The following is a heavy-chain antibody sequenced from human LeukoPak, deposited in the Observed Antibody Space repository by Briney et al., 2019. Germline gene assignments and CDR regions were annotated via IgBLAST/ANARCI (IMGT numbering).Heavy chain of an antibody. Sequence: SETLSLTCAVYGGSFSGYYWSWIRQPPGKGLEWIGEVSHRGSTTNYNPSLKSRVTMSVDTSKNQYSLKLSSVTAADTAVYYCVRDVGSTFEFLGWFDPWGQGTLVTVSS. V-gene: IGHV4-34*01. CDR2: VSHRGSTT. CDR3: VRDVGSTFEFLGWFDP. CDR1: GGSFSGYY. D-gene: IGHD5/OR15-5a*01. J-gene: IGHJ5*02.